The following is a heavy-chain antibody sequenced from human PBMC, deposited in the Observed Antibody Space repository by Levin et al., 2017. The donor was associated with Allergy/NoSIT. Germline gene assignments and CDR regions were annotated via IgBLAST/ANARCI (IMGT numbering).Heavy chain of an antibody. CDR2: ISSSSSYI. J-gene: IGHJ4*02. V-gene: IGHV3-21*01. CDR1: GFTFSSYS. D-gene: IGHD2-15*01. CDR3: ARGWVRYCSGGSCDDY. Sequence: GESLKISCAASGFTFSSYSMNWVRQAPGKGLEWVSSISSSSSYIYYADSVKGRFTISRDNAKNSLYLQMNSLRAEDTAVYYCARGWVRYCSGGSCDDYWGQGTLVTVSS.